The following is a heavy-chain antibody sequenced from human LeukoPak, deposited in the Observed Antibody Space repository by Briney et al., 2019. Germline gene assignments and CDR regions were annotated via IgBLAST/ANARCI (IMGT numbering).Heavy chain of an antibody. D-gene: IGHD3-10*01. CDR2: ISSSSSTI. CDR1: GFTFSGSA. J-gene: IGHJ4*02. CDR3: ARDHGGSYSY. V-gene: IGHV3-48*01. Sequence: GGSLRLSCAASGFTFSGSALHWVRQAPGKGLEWVSYISSSSSTIYYADSVKGRFTISRDNAQNSLYLQMNSLRVEDTAVYFCARDHGGSYSYWGQGTLVTVSS.